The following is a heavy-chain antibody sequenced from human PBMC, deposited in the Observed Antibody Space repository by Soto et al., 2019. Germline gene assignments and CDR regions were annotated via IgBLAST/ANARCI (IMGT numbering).Heavy chain of an antibody. Sequence: ASMKVSCKVSGYTLTELSMHWVRQAPGKGLEWMGGFDPEDGETIYAQKFQGRVTMTEDTSTDTAYMELSSLRSEDTAVYYCATDHLLRKSFELWGRGTLGNVSS. CDR3: ATDHLLRKSFEL. V-gene: IGHV1-24*01. CDR1: GYTLTELS. J-gene: IGHJ2*01. CDR2: FDPEDGET.